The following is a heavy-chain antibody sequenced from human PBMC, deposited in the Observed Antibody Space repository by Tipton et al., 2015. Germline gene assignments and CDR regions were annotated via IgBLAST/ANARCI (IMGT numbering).Heavy chain of an antibody. CDR3: ARDQFRGSYYYGLDV. CDR1: GGSIIRGDYY. V-gene: IGHV4-30-4*01. CDR2: IYYSGST. Sequence: TLSLTCTVSGGSIIRGDYYWSWIRQSPGKGLEYIGYIYYSGSTYYNPSLKSRVAISVDTSNNQFSLKMSFVTAADTAVYYCARDQFRGSYYYGLDVWGQGTTVTVSS. J-gene: IGHJ6*02. D-gene: IGHD3-10*01.